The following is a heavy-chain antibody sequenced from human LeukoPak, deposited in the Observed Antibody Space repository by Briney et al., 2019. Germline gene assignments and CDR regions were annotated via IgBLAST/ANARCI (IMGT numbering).Heavy chain of an antibody. D-gene: IGHD2/OR15-2a*01. J-gene: IGHJ4*02. Sequence: GGSLRLSCAASGFTFNSYWISWVRQVPGKGLEWLANINQDGSEKYYVDSVKGRFTISRDNAKNSLYLHMNSLRAEDTAVYYCTTFYSRLTDYWGQGTLVTVSS. V-gene: IGHV3-7*05. CDR3: TTFYSRLTDY. CDR2: INQDGSEK. CDR1: GFTFNSYW.